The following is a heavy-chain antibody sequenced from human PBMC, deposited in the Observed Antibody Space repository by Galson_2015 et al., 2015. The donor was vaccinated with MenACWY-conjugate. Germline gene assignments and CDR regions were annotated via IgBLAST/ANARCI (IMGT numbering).Heavy chain of an antibody. J-gene: IGHJ6*02. CDR1: GFTFSSHG. Sequence: SLRLSCAASGFTFSSHGMKWVRQAPGKGLEWAASIKKDGSEKYYVDSVKGRFTISRDNAKNSLYLEMNSLRVEDTAVYSCARGHYGMDVWGQGTTVTASS. CDR2: IKKDGSEK. V-gene: IGHV3-7*03. CDR3: ARGHYGMDV.